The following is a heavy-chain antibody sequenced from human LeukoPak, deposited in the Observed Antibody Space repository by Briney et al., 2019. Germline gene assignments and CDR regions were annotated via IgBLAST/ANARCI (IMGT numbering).Heavy chain of an antibody. CDR1: GFTFSSYS. J-gene: IGHJ6*02. Sequence: GGSLRLSCAASGFTFSSYSMNWVRQAPGKGLEWVSYISSSSSTIYYADSVKGRFTISRDNAKNSLYLQMNSLRAEDTAVYYCASHYYDSSVVYYYYGMDVWGQGTTVTVSS. CDR2: ISSSSSTI. V-gene: IGHV3-48*04. CDR3: ASHYYDSSVVYYYYGMDV. D-gene: IGHD3-22*01.